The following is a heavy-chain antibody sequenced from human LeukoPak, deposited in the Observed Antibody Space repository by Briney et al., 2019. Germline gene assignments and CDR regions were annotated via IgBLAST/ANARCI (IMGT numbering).Heavy chain of an antibody. J-gene: IGHJ4*02. V-gene: IGHV3-21*01. Sequence: GGSLRLSCAASGFTFSSYNMNWVRQAPGKGLEWVSSISSTSSYIYYADSIKGLFTISRDNAKNSLYLQMNGLRAEDTAVYYCAKDKDIVVVVAATGACDYWGQGTLVTVSS. D-gene: IGHD2-15*01. CDR3: AKDKDIVVVVAATGACDY. CDR1: GFTFSSYN. CDR2: ISSTSSYI.